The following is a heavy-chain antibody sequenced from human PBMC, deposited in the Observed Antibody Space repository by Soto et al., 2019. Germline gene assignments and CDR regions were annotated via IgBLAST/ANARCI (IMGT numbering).Heavy chain of an antibody. CDR1: GGTFSSYT. J-gene: IGHJ5*02. D-gene: IGHD2-8*01. Sequence: QVQLVQSGAEVKTPGSSVKVSCKASGGTFSSYTISWVRQAPGQGPEWMGRIIPILGIANNEQKFQGRVTITADKSTSTAYKELSSLRSEDTAVYYCASIPCRAGVCSPGRDWFGPWGQGTLVTVSS. CDR2: IIPILGIA. CDR3: ASIPCRAGVCSPGRDWFGP. V-gene: IGHV1-69*02.